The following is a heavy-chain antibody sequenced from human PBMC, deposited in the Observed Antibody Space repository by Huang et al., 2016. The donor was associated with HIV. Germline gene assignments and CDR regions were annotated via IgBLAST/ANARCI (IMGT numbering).Heavy chain of an antibody. V-gene: IGHV4-34*01. CDR3: AGRVETAMGAVYY. J-gene: IGHJ4*02. D-gene: IGHD5-18*01. Sequence: QVQLQQWGAGLLKPSETLSLTCGVYGGSFSGYYWSWIRQPPGKGLEWIGEINHSGITIYKSSLKIRVTISIDTSKNQFSLKLSSVTAADTAVYYCAGRVETAMGAVYYWGQGTLVTVSS. CDR1: GGSFSGYY. CDR2: INHSGIT.